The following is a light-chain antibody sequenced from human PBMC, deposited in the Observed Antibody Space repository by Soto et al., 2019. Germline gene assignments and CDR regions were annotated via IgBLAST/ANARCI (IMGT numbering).Light chain of an antibody. Sequence: QSALTQPASVSGSPGQSIAISCTGTSSDVGGYNYVSWHQQHPGKAPKVLISVVSNRPSGVSNRFSGSKSGNTASLTISGLQAEDEADYYWSSYRSGGTFVFGSGTKPTVL. CDR1: SSDVGGYNY. V-gene: IGLV2-14*01. CDR2: VVS. J-gene: IGLJ1*01. CDR3: SSYRSGGTFV.